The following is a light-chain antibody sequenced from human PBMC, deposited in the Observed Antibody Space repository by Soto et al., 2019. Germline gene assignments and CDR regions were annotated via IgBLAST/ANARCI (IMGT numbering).Light chain of an antibody. J-gene: IGKJ5*01. V-gene: IGKV1-9*01. CDR2: AAS. Sequence: DIQLTQSPSFLSASVGDRVTITCRASQGISSYLAWYQQKPGKAPKLLIYAASTLQSGVPSRFSGSGSGTEFTLPVSSLQPEDFETYYCQQLNSYPLTFGQGTRLEIK. CDR3: QQLNSYPLT. CDR1: QGISSY.